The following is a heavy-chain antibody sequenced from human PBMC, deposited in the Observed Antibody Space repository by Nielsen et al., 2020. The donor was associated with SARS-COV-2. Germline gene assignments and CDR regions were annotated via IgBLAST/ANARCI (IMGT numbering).Heavy chain of an antibody. CDR3: AKDERSYGSGSLDY. J-gene: IGHJ4*02. D-gene: IGHD3-10*01. CDR1: GFTFDDYA. CDR2: ISWNSGSI. Sequence: SLKISCAASGFTFDDYAMHWVRQAPGKGLEWVSGISWNSGSIGYADSVKGRFTISRDNAKNSLYLQMNSLRAEDTALYYCAKDERSYGSGSLDYWGQGTLVTVSS. V-gene: IGHV3-9*01.